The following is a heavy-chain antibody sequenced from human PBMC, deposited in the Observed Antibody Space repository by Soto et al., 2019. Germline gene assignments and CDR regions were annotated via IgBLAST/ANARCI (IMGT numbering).Heavy chain of an antibody. V-gene: IGHV1-69*13. CDR3: ARGYKGNFDY. Sequence: SVKVSCKASGGTFSSYAISWVRQAPGQGLEWMGGIIPIFGTANYAQKFQGRVTITADESTSTAYMGLSSLRSEETAVYYCARGYKGNFDYCGQGTLVYVSS. CDR2: IIPIFGTA. D-gene: IGHD3-10*01. J-gene: IGHJ4*02. CDR1: GGTFSSYA.